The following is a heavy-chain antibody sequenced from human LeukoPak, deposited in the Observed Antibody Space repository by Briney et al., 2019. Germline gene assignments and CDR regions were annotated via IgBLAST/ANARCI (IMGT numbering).Heavy chain of an antibody. Sequence: ASVKVSCKVSGYTLTELSMHWVRQAPGQGLEWMGWINPNSGGTNYAQKFQGRVTMTRDTSISTAYMGLSRLRSDDTAVYYCARGRSITMIVVAPEDYFDYWGQGTLVTVSS. CDR2: INPNSGGT. CDR1: GYTLTELS. D-gene: IGHD3-22*01. CDR3: ARGRSITMIVVAPEDYFDY. J-gene: IGHJ4*02. V-gene: IGHV1-2*02.